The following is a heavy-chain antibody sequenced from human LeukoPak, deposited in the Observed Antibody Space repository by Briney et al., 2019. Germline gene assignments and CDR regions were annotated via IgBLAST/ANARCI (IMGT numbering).Heavy chain of an antibody. CDR3: ARELGGVTYSRYFDL. Sequence: GSLRLSCEASGFTLNSYSINWVCQPPGKGMERVSSVSSSSSYIYYADSVKCRFTISRDNAKNSLYMQMNSLRAEDTAVYYCARELGGVTYSRYFDLWGRGTLVIVSS. CDR1: GFTLNSYS. CDR2: VSSSSSYI. J-gene: IGHJ2*01. V-gene: IGHV3-21*01. D-gene: IGHD4-11*01.